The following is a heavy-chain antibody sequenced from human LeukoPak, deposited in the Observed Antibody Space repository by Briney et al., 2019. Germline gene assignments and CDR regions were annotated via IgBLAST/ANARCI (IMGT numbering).Heavy chain of an antibody. J-gene: IGHJ6*04. CDR3: ARDNPARDGMDV. CDR2: IKQDGSEK. V-gene: IGHV3-7*03. CDR1: GFTFSSYW. Sequence: GGSLRLSCAASGFTFSSYWMSWVRQAPGKXXXXXANIKQDGSEKYYVDSVKGRFTISRDNAKNSLYLRMNSLRAEDTAVYYCARDNPARDGMDVWGKGTTVTVSS.